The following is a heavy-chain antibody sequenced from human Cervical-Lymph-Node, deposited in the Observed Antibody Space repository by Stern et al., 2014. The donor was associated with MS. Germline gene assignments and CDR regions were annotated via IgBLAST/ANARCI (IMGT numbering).Heavy chain of an antibody. CDR2: IWHDGSNK. Sequence: DQLVESGGGVVQPGKSLRLSCAASGFIFSNYVMHWVRQAPGKGLEWVAAIWHDGSNKYYADSVKGRFTISRDNVNNPLYLQVNSLKVEDTAVYYCARDLDSPLPSIFEYWGQGTLVTVSS. J-gene: IGHJ4*02. V-gene: IGHV3-33*01. CDR3: ARDLDSPLPSIFEY. D-gene: IGHD2-21*01. CDR1: GFIFSNYV.